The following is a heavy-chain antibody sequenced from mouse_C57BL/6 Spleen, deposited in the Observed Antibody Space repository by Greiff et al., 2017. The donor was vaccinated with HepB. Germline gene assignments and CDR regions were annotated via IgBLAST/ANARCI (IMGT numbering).Heavy chain of an antibody. J-gene: IGHJ2*01. CDR1: GYSITSGYD. CDR3: ARYYYGSNYFDY. Sequence: EVQLVESGPGMVKPSQSLSLTCTVTGYSITSGYDWHWIRHFPGNKLEWMGYISYSGSTNYNPSLKSRISITHDTSKNHFFLKLNSVTTEDTATYYCARYYYGSNYFDYWGQGTTLTVSS. V-gene: IGHV3-1*01. D-gene: IGHD1-1*01. CDR2: ISYSGST.